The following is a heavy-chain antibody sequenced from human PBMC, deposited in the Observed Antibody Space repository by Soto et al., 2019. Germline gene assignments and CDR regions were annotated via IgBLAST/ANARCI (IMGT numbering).Heavy chain of an antibody. D-gene: IGHD5-18*01. CDR3: VGFPAMVEGDYGMEV. CDR2: ISAYNGDT. J-gene: IGHJ6*02. CDR1: GYTFTNYG. V-gene: IGHV1-18*01. Sequence: ASVKVSCKASGYTFTNYGITWVRQAPGQGLEWMGWISAYNGDTHYTQRLQGRVTMTTDTSTSTAYMELRGLRSDDTAVYYCVGFPAMVEGDYGMEVWGQGTTVNLSS.